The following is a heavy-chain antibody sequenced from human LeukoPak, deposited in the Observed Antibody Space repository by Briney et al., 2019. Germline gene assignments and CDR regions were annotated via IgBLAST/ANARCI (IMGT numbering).Heavy chain of an antibody. Sequence: PGGSLRLSCAASGFTFDDYAMHWVRQAPGKGLEWVSGISWNGGSKAYADSVKGRFIISRDNAKNSLYLQMNSLRPEDTALYYCAKDKGAGGWDNLLAFDIWGQGTMVTVSS. CDR1: GFTFDDYA. V-gene: IGHV3-9*01. CDR3: AKDKGAGGWDNLLAFDI. J-gene: IGHJ3*02. D-gene: IGHD6-19*01. CDR2: ISWNGGSK.